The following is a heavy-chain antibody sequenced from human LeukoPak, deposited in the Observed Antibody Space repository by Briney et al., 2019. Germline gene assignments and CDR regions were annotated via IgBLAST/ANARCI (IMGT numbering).Heavy chain of an antibody. CDR3: AREGRTMVRGVITGGRYYGMDV. Sequence: ASVKVSCKASGYTFTGYYMHWVRQAPGQGLEWMGWINTNTGNPTYAQGFTGRFVFSLDTSVSTAYLQISSLKAEDTAVYYCAREGRTMVRGVITGGRYYGMDVWGQGTTVTVSS. V-gene: IGHV7-4-1*02. CDR1: GYTFTGYY. CDR2: INTNTGNP. J-gene: IGHJ6*02. D-gene: IGHD3-10*01.